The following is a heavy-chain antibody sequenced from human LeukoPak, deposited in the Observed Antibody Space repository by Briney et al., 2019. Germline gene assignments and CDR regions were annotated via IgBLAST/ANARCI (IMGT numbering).Heavy chain of an antibody. D-gene: IGHD6-13*01. Sequence: SETLSLTCAVYGGSFSGYYWSWIRQPPGKGLEWIGYIYYSGSTYYNPSLKSRVTLSVDTSKNQFSLKLSSVTAADTAVYYCARAGTVYQPPITFDYWGQGTLVTVSS. CDR2: IYYSGST. J-gene: IGHJ4*02. CDR1: GGSFSGYY. CDR3: ARAGTVYQPPITFDY. V-gene: IGHV4-59*06.